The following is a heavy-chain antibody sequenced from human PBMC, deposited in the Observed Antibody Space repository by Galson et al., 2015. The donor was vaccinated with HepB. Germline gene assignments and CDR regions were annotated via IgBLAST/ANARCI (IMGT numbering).Heavy chain of an antibody. J-gene: IGHJ6*02. CDR3: ARPYYYGSGSYYNEKEYYYYYGMDV. V-gene: IGHV1-69*02. Sequence: SVKVSCKASGGTFSSYTISWVRQAPGQGLEWMGRIIPILGIANYAQKFQGRVTITADKSTSTAYMELSSLRSEDTAVYYCARPYYYGSGSYYNEKEYYYYYGMDVWGQGTTVTVSS. CDR1: GGTFSSYT. CDR2: IIPILGIA. D-gene: IGHD3-10*01.